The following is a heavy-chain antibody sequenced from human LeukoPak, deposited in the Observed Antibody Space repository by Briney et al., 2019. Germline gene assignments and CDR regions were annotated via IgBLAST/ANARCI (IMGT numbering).Heavy chain of an antibody. D-gene: IGHD6-13*01. J-gene: IGHJ5*02. V-gene: IGHV1-69*01. CDR3: ARQQGVYAQWFDP. CDR2: IIPIFGTA. Sequence: XXXXGLXXXGGIIPIFGTANYAQKFQGRVTITADESTSTAYMELSSLRSEDTAVYYCARQQGVYAQWFDPWGQGTLVTVSS.